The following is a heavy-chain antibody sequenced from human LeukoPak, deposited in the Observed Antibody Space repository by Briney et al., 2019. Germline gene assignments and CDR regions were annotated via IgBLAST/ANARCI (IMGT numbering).Heavy chain of an antibody. CDR2: IYYSGST. CDR1: GGSISSSSYY. D-gene: IGHD6-19*01. J-gene: IGHJ4*02. V-gene: IGHV4-39*01. Sequence: SETLSLTCTVSGGSISSSSYYWGWIRQPPGKGLEWIGSIYYSGSTYYNPSLKSRVTISVDTSKNQFSLKLSSVTAADTAVYYCAGSSSVAGLDYWGQGTLVTVSS. CDR3: AGSSSVAGLDY.